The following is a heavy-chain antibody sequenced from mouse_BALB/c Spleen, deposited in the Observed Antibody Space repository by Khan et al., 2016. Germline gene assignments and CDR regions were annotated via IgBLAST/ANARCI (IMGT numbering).Heavy chain of an antibody. D-gene: IGHD2-2*01. Sequence: QIQLVQSGPELKKPGETVKISCKASGYTFTNSGMNWVKQAPGKGLKWVGWINTYTGEPTYADDFKGRFAFSLETSASTAYLQINNLKNEDMTTYDGARGAMVTTGWYFDVWGAGTTVTVSS. CDR3: ARGAMVTTGWYFDV. J-gene: IGHJ1*01. V-gene: IGHV9-1*02. CDR2: INTYTGEP. CDR1: GYTFTNSG.